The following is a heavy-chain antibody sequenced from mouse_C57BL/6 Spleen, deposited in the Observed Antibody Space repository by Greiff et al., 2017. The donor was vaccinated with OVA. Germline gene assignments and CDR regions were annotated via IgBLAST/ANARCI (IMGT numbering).Heavy chain of an antibody. CDR3: ARAWGYDYDGDFDY. D-gene: IGHD2-4*01. V-gene: IGHV5-17*01. CDR2: ISSGSSTI. CDR1: GFTFSDYG. J-gene: IGHJ2*01. Sequence: EVQLVESGGGLVKPGGSLKLSCAASGFTFSDYGMHWVRQAPEKGLEWVAYISSGSSTIYYADTVKGRFTISRDNAKNTLFLQMTSLRSEDTAMYYCARAWGYDYDGDFDYWGQGTTLTVSS.